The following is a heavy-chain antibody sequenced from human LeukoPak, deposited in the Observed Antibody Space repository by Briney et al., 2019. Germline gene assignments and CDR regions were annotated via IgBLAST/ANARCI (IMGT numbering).Heavy chain of an antibody. Sequence: GESLQISCKGSGYSFTSYWIGWVRQLPGKGLEWMGIIYPGDSDTRYSPSFQGQVTISADKSISTAYLQWSSLKASDTAMYYCARSSVFPYYDFWSGYYGYWGQGTLVTVSS. D-gene: IGHD3-3*01. J-gene: IGHJ4*02. CDR2: IYPGDSDT. V-gene: IGHV5-51*01. CDR3: ARSSVFPYYDFWSGYYGY. CDR1: GYSFTSYW.